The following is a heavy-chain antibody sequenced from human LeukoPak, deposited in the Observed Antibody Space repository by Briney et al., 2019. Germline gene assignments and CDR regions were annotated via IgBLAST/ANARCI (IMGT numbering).Heavy chain of an antibody. Sequence: GGSLRLSCAASGSTFSSYGMHWVRQAPGKGLEWVAVISYDGSNKYYADSVKGRFTISRDNSKNTLYLQMNSLRAEDTAVYYCAKPGDYYDSSGYYFDYWGQGTLVTVSS. J-gene: IGHJ4*02. V-gene: IGHV3-30*18. CDR2: ISYDGSNK. CDR3: AKPGDYYDSSGYYFDY. D-gene: IGHD3-22*01. CDR1: GSTFSSYG.